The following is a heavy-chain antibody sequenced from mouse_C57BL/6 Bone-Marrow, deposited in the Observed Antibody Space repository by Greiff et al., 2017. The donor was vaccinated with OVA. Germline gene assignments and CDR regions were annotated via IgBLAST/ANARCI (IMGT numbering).Heavy chain of an antibody. D-gene: IGHD2-3*01. V-gene: IGHV1-64*01. CDR3: ARSGLLRYYFDY. J-gene: IGHJ2*01. CDR1: GYTFTSYW. CDR2: IHPNSGST. Sequence: QVQLQQPGAELVKPGASVTLSCKASGYTFTSYWMHWVKQRPGQGLEWIGMIHPNSGSTNYNEKFKSKATLTVDKSSSTAYMQLGSLTSEDSAVYVCARSGLLRYYFDYWGQGTTLTVSS.